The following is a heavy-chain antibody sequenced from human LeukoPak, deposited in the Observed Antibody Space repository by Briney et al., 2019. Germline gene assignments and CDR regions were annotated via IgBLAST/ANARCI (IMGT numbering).Heavy chain of an antibody. D-gene: IGHD3-3*01. CDR3: AGRGFFYDFGGGADY. CDR2: ISYDGSNK. Sequence: GGSLRLSCAASGFTFSSYGMHWVRQAPGKGLEWVAVISYDGSNKYYADSVKGRFTISRDNSKNTLYLQMNSLRAEDTAVYYCAGRGFFYDFGGGADYWGKETLVTVSS. CDR1: GFTFSSYG. J-gene: IGHJ4*02. V-gene: IGHV3-30*03.